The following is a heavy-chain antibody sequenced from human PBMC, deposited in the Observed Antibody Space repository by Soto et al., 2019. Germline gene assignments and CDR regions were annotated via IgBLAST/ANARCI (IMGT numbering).Heavy chain of an antibody. D-gene: IGHD1-26*01. J-gene: IGHJ6*02. V-gene: IGHV1-8*01. Sequence: ASVKVSCKASGYTFTSYDINWVRQATGQGLEWMGWVNPNSGNTGYAQKFQGWVTMTRDTSISTAYMELSSLRSADTAVYYCARDELLLPDGYYYYVLAVSGQGTTVPGSS. CDR2: VNPNSGNT. CDR1: GYTFTSYD. CDR3: ARDELLLPDGYYYYVLAV.